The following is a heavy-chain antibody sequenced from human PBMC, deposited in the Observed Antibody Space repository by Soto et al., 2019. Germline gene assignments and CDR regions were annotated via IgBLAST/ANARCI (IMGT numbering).Heavy chain of an antibody. D-gene: IGHD3-22*01. CDR3: VRDPSSGYRSFDY. CDR2: INLSADRT. J-gene: IGHJ4*02. CDR1: GYIFTNYY. Sequence: QVQLVQSGAEVKKPGASVKVACKASGYIFTNYYIHWVRQAPGQGLEWMGIINLSADRTSYAQKFQGRCTVTMDTSTSTVYMELGSLRSEDTAVYYCVRDPSSGYRSFDYWGQGTLVTVSS. V-gene: IGHV1-46*03.